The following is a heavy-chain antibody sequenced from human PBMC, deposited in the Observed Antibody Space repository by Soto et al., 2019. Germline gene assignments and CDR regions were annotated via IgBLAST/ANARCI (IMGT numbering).Heavy chain of an antibody. V-gene: IGHV4-34*01. CDR2: INHSGST. CDR3: ARGRYDFWSGTYNWFDP. D-gene: IGHD3-3*01. Sequence: SETLSLTCAVYGGSFSGYYWSWIRQPPGKGLEWIGEINHSGSTNYNPSLKSRVTISVNTSKNQFSLKLTSVPAADTGVYSCARGRYDFWSGTYNWFDPWGQGTLVTVSS. CDR1: GGSFSGYY. J-gene: IGHJ5*02.